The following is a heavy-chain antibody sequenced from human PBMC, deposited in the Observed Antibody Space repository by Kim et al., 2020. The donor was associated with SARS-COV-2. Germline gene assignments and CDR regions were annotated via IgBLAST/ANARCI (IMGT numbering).Heavy chain of an antibody. Sequence: GGSLRLSCAASGFTFSSYGMHWVRQAPGKGLEWVAVISYDGSNKYYADSVKGRFTISRDNSKNTLYLQMNSLRAEDTAVYYRAKSGGPYCSGGSCYRSYFDYWGQGTLVTVSS. CDR2: ISYDGSNK. D-gene: IGHD2-15*01. V-gene: IGHV3-30*18. CDR3: AKSGGPYCSGGSCYRSYFDY. J-gene: IGHJ4*02. CDR1: GFTFSSYG.